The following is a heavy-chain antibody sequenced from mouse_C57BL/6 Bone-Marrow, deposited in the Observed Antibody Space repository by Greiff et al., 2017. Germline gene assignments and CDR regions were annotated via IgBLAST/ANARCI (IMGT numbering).Heavy chain of an antibody. CDR3: ARSVLYAMDY. J-gene: IGHJ4*01. V-gene: IGHV5-17*01. Sequence: VPLKASGGCLVKPGGSLKLSCAASGFTFSDYGMHWVRQAPEKGLEWVAYISSGSSTIYYADTVKGRFTISRDNAKNTLFLQMTSLRSEDTAMYYCARSVLYAMDYWGQGTSVTVSS. CDR1: GFTFSDYG. CDR2: ISSGSSTI.